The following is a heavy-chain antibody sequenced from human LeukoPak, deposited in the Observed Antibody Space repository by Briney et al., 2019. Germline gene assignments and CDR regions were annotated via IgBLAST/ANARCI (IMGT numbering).Heavy chain of an antibody. CDR2: IAPSSGTT. J-gene: IGHJ3*02. D-gene: IGHD2-15*01. CDR1: GYTFTSNY. CDR3: ARGYCSGGSCPRWAFDI. V-gene: IGHV1-46*01. Sequence: ASVKVSCKASGYTFTSNYMHWVRQAPGQGLEWMGVIAPSSGTTSYAQKFQGRVTMTRDTSTSTLYMELSSLTSEDTAVYYCARGYCSGGSCPRWAFDIWGQGTMVTVSS.